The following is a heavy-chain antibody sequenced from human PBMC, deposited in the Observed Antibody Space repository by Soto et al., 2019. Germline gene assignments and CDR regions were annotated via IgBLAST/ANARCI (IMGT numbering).Heavy chain of an antibody. CDR3: ARNGPLGGNYEAFDN. CDR2: FNGDGSGI. J-gene: IGHJ4*02. D-gene: IGHD3-3*01. CDR1: GFTFTNYA. V-gene: IGHV3-23*01. Sequence: GGSLRLSCAASGFTFTNYAMAWVRQVPGKGLEWVSLFNGDGSGIHYVDSVKGRFTISRDNSKNTLSLQMNNLRAEDTAVYYCARNGPLGGNYEAFDNWGQGTLVTVSS.